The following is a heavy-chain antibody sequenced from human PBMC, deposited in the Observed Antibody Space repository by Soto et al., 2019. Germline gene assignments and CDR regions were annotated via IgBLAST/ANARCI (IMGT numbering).Heavy chain of an antibody. V-gene: IGHV3-30-3*01. CDR2: ISYDENKR. D-gene: IGHD5-18*01. Sequence: QVQLVESGGGVVHPGRSLRLSCAASGFTFRSYAMHWVRQAPGKGLEWVAVISYDENKRYYIDSVKGRFTISRDNSKNTLYLQVNSLRAEDTAVYYCARAMDTAMTSKDNWFDPWGQGTLVTVSS. CDR1: GFTFRSYA. CDR3: ARAMDTAMTSKDNWFDP. J-gene: IGHJ5*02.